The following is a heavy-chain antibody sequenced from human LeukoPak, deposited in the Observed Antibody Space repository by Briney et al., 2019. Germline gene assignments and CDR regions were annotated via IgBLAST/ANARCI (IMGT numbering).Heavy chain of an antibody. Sequence: GGSLRLSCAASGFTFSSYWMHWVRQAPGKGLVWVSRINSDGSSTSYADSMKGRSTISRDNAKNTLYLQMNSLRAEDTAVYYCARGDLHTYYYDSSGLSDFDYWGQGTLVTVSS. CDR1: GFTFSSYW. J-gene: IGHJ4*02. CDR3: ARGDLHTYYYDSSGLSDFDY. D-gene: IGHD3-22*01. V-gene: IGHV3-74*01. CDR2: INSDGSST.